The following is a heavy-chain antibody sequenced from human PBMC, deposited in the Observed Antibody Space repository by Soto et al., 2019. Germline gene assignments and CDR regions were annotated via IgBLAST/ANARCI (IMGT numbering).Heavy chain of an antibody. CDR3: ASDTAELRAVAGTGY. V-gene: IGHV1-46*01. D-gene: IGHD6-19*01. Sequence: ASVKVSCKASGYTFTSYYMHWVRQAPGQGLEWMGIINPSGGSTSYAQKFQGRVTMTRDTSTSTVYMELSSLRSEDTAVYCCASDTAELRAVAGTGYWGQGTLVTVSS. CDR1: GYTFTSYY. J-gene: IGHJ4*02. CDR2: INPSGGST.